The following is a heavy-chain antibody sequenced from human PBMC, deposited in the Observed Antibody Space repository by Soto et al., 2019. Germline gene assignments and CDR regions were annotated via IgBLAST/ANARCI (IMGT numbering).Heavy chain of an antibody. J-gene: IGHJ4*02. CDR3: AREGQYYGSGSYPSRYFDY. Sequence: PSETLSLTCTVSGGSISSGDYYWSWIRQPPGKGLEWIGYIYYSGSTYYNPSLKSRVTISVDTSKNQFSLKLSSVTAADTAVYYCAREGQYYGSGSYPSRYFDYWGQGTLVTVSS. CDR2: IYYSGST. V-gene: IGHV4-30-4*01. D-gene: IGHD3-10*01. CDR1: GGSISSGDYY.